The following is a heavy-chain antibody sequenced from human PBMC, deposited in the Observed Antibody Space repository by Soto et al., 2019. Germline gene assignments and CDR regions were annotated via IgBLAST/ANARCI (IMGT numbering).Heavy chain of an antibody. CDR2: IWYDGSNK. CDR3: AREGSAGRYYFDY. V-gene: IGHV3-33*01. Sequence: QVQLVESGGGVVQPGRSLRLSCAASGFTFSSYGMHWARQAPGKGLEWVAGIWYDGSNKYYADSVKGRFTISRDNSKNTLYPEMNSLRAEDTAVYYCAREGSAGRYYFDYWGQGTLVTVSS. CDR1: GFTFSSYG. J-gene: IGHJ4*02. D-gene: IGHD6-13*01.